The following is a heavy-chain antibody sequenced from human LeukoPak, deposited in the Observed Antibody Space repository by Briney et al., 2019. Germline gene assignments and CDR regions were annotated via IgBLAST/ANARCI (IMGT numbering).Heavy chain of an antibody. J-gene: IGHJ4*02. Sequence: PGGSLRLSCAASGFTFSSYGMHWVRQAPGKGLEWVAVIWYDGSNKYYADSVKGRFTISRDNAKNTLYLQMNSLRAEDTAVYYCAPLSVAGREFDSWGQGTLVTVSS. CDR2: IWYDGSNK. V-gene: IGHV3-33*01. D-gene: IGHD6-19*01. CDR1: GFTFSSYG. CDR3: APLSVAGREFDS.